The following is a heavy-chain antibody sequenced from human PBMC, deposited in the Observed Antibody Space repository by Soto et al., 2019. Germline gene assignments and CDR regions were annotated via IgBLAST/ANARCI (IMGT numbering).Heavy chain of an antibody. CDR2: IIPIFGTA. CDR3: ARARTTAAGEIFYYYYYGMDV. Sequence: SVKVSCKASGGTFSSYAISWVRQAPGQGLEWMGGIIPIFGTANYAQKFQGRVTITADESTSTAYMELSSLRSEDTAVYYCARARTTAAGEIFYYYYYGMDVWGQGTTVTVS. CDR1: GGTFSSYA. D-gene: IGHD6-13*01. V-gene: IGHV1-69*13. J-gene: IGHJ6*02.